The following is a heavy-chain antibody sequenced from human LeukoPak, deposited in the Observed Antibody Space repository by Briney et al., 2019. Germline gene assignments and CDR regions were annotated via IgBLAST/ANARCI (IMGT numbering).Heavy chain of an antibody. CDR3: ASSPFYDFWGGYDGGNYYYYMDV. CDR1: GVPISSGGYY. J-gene: IGHJ6*03. D-gene: IGHD3-3*01. CDR2: IYHSGST. V-gene: IGHV4-30-2*01. Sequence: SQTLSLTCTVSGVPISSGGYYWSWIRQPPGKGLEWIGYIYHSGSTHYNPSLKSRVTISVDTSKNQFSLKLSSVTAADTAVYYCASSPFYDFWGGYDGGNYYYYMDVWGKGTTVTVSS.